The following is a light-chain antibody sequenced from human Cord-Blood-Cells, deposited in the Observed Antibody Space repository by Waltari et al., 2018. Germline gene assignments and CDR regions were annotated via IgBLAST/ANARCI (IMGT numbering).Light chain of an antibody. V-gene: IGLV2-23*01. CDR2: EGS. CDR3: CSYAGSSTWV. Sequence: QSALTQPASVSGSPGQSITIPCSATSSDVGSYNLVSWYQQHPGKAPKLMIYEGSKRPSGVSNRFSGSNSGNTASLTISGLQAEDEADYYCCSYAGSSTWVFGGGTKLTVL. CDR1: SSDVGSYNL. J-gene: IGLJ3*02.